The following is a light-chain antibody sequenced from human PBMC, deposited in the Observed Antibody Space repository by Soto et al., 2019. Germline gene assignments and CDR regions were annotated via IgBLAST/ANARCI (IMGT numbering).Light chain of an antibody. CDR3: QHYNTYPWT. V-gene: IGKV1-5*03. CDR1: QSISRS. J-gene: IGKJ1*01. Sequence: DIRKTVCPSTVNASAGDRGPINCWARQSISRSLAWYQQKPGKAPKLLIYKASTLETGVPSRFSGSGSGTEFTLTISSLQPDDFATYYCQHYNTYPWTFGQGTKLEIK. CDR2: KAS.